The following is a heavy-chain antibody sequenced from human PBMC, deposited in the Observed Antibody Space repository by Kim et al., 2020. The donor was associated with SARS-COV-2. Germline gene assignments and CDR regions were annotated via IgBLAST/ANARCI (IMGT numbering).Heavy chain of an antibody. Sequence: ASVKVSCKASGYTFTSYAIQWVRQAPGQRLEWMGWINGGNGDTKYAQKFQGRVTITRDTSASTAYMELSSLRHEDTAVYYCARDRGDHGSGSYYSPPYYYYGMDVWGQGTTVTVSS. CDR1: GYTFTSYA. CDR2: INGGNGDT. J-gene: IGHJ6*02. D-gene: IGHD3-10*01. V-gene: IGHV1-3*01. CDR3: ARDRGDHGSGSYYSPPYYYYGMDV.